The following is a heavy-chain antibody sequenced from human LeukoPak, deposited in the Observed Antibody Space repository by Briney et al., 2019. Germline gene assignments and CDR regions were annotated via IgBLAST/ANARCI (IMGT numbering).Heavy chain of an antibody. CDR2: IYYSGST. Sequence: SETLSLTCTVSGGSISSYYWGCIRPPPGKGLEWIGYIYYSGSTNYNPSLKSRVTIPVATSNTQFSRNLNSVAAADRAVYYCARSDSSGCSYKWGQGTLVTVSS. J-gene: IGHJ4*02. CDR1: GGSISSYY. CDR3: ARSDSSGCSYK. D-gene: IGHD6-19*01. V-gene: IGHV4-59*01.